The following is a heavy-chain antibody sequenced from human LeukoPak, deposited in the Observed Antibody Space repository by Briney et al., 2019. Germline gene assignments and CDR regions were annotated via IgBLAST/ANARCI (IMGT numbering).Heavy chain of an antibody. CDR1: GCSLSSYY. D-gene: IGHD6-19*01. J-gene: IGHJ4*02. CDR2: IYSSEST. V-gene: IGHV4-4*07. Sequence: SETLSLTFKVSGCSLSSYYWSWIRQPAGKGMEWIGRIYSSESTNYNPSLKSRVTMSVDTSRNQFSLKLTSVTAADTAVYYCAREQSSGWYRPFDYWGQGTLVTVSS. CDR3: AREQSSGWYRPFDY.